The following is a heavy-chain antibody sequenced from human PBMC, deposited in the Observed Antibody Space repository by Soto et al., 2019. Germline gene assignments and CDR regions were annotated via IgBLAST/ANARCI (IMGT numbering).Heavy chain of an antibody. CDR3: GRVMIGTSRHTDSDY. CDR1: GASISSRDYY. D-gene: IGHD2-2*01. CDR2: IDYNGVT. Sequence: SETLSLTCSVSGASISSRDYYWGWIRQTPGKGLEWIGNIDYNGVTYSNPSLKSRVTVSKDTSKNQFSLKVASVTAADTAIYYCGRVMIGTSRHTDSDYWGQGTQVTVSS. V-gene: IGHV4-39*01. J-gene: IGHJ4*02.